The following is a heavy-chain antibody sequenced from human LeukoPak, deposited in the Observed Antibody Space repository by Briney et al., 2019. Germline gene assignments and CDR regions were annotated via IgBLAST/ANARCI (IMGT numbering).Heavy chain of an antibody. V-gene: IGHV1-2*02. CDR1: GYTFTGYY. CDR2: INPNSGGT. CDR3: ARGDDSSGYYIFPLDY. Sequence: GASVTVSCKASGYTFTGYYMHWVRQAPGQGLEWMGWINPNSGGTNYAQKFQGRVTMTRDTSISTAYMELSRLRSDDTAVYYCARGDDSSGYYIFPLDYWGQGTLVTVSS. D-gene: IGHD3-22*01. J-gene: IGHJ4*02.